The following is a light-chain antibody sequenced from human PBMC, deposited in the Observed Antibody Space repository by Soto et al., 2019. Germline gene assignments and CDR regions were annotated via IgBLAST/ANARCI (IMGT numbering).Light chain of an antibody. J-gene: IGKJ3*01. CDR1: QSVSSSY. CDR2: GAS. Sequence: EIVLTQSPGTLSFSPGERATLTCRASQSVSSSYLAWFQQKSGQAPRILIYGASSRATGIPDRFSGSGSGTDFTLTISRLEPEDFAVYYCQQYGNAPFTFGPGTKVDIK. V-gene: IGKV3-20*01. CDR3: QQYGNAPFT.